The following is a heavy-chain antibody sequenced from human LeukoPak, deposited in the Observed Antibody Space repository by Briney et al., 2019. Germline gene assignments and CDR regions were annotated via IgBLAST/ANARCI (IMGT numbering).Heavy chain of an antibody. Sequence: NPSETLSLTCTVSGGSISSYYWSWIRQPAGKGLEWIGRIYTSGSTNYNPSLKSRVTMSVDTSKNQFSLKLSSVTAADTAVYYCARDAQKLERIALAATSEWRANWYFDLWGRGTLVTVSS. CDR2: IYTSGST. CDR3: ARDAQKLERIALAATSEWRANWYFDL. V-gene: IGHV4-4*07. CDR1: GGSISSYY. J-gene: IGHJ2*01. D-gene: IGHD6-19*01.